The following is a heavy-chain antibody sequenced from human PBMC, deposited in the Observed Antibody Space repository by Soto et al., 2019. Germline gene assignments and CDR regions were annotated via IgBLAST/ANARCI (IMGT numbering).Heavy chain of an antibody. J-gene: IGHJ5*02. D-gene: IGHD3-9*01. CDR1: GDSITSSY. CDR3: ARKAQYYDILTGYQVNWFDP. CDR2: IYYSGST. Sequence: SETLSLTCAVSGDSITSSYWSWIRQPPGKGLEWIGYIYYSGSTNYNPSLKSRVTISVDTSKNQFSLKLSSVTAADTAVYYCARKAQYYDILTGYQVNWFDPWGQGTLVTVSS. V-gene: IGHV4-59*01.